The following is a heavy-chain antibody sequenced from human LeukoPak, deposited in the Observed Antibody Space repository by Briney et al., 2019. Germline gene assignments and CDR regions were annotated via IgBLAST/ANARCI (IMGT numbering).Heavy chain of an antibody. D-gene: IGHD3-10*01. CDR3: ARGGFDGSGSFYYFDY. J-gene: IGHJ4*02. CDR1: GGSFSGYY. Sequence: SETLSLTCAVYGGSFSGYYWSWIRQPPGKGLEWIGEINHSGSTSYSPSLKSRVTISVDTSKNQFSLKLSSVTAADTAVYYCARGGFDGSGSFYYFDYWGQGTLVTVSS. CDR2: INHSGST. V-gene: IGHV4-34*01.